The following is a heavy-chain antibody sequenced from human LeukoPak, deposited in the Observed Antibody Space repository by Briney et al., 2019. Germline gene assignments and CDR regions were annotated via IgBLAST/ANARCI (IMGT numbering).Heavy chain of an antibody. CDR1: GFTFSSYW. CDR2: INSDGSST. J-gene: IGHJ4*02. CDR3: ARDPRYYSSTSCYTIFDY. D-gene: IGHD2-2*02. Sequence: SGGSLRLSCAASGFTFSSYWMHWVRQAPGKGLVWVSRINSDGSSTSYADSVKGRFTISRDNAKNTLYLQMNSLRAEDTAVYYCARDPRYYSSTSCYTIFDYWGQGTLVTVSS. V-gene: IGHV3-74*01.